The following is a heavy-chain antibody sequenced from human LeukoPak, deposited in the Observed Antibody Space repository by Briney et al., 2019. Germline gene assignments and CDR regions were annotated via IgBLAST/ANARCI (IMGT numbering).Heavy chain of an antibody. Sequence: ASVKVSCKASGYTFTSYYMHWVRQAPGQGLEWMGIINPSGGSTSYAQKFQGRVTMTGDTSTSTVYMELSSPRSEDTAVYYCARDRNAYYYDSSGYSNWGQGTLVTVSS. CDR1: GYTFTSYY. D-gene: IGHD3-22*01. CDR2: INPSGGST. V-gene: IGHV1-46*01. J-gene: IGHJ4*02. CDR3: ARDRNAYYYDSSGYSN.